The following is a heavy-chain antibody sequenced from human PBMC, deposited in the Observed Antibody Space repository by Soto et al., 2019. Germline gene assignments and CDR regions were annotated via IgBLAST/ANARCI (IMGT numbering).Heavy chain of an antibody. J-gene: IGHJ6*02. Sequence: SVKVSCKASGGTFNSYAISWVRPAPGQGLEWMVGLIPIFGTANYAQKFQGRVTITADESTSTAYMDLSSLRSEDTAVYYCARVARITMFYYGMDVWGQGTTVTVSS. CDR1: GGTFNSYA. V-gene: IGHV1-69*13. CDR2: LIPIFGTA. CDR3: ARVARITMFYYGMDV. D-gene: IGHD3-10*02.